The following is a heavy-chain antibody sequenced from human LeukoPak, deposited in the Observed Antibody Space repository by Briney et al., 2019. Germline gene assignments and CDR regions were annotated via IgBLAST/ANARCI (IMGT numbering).Heavy chain of an antibody. Sequence: GGSLRLSCAASGFAFSSYGMSWVRQAPGKGLEWVATIGESGGSTYYADSVKGRFTISRDNSKNTLYLQMNSLRAEDTAVYYCAKSGYNRFDYWGQGTLVTVSS. CDR1: GFAFSSYG. CDR2: IGESGGST. V-gene: IGHV3-23*01. J-gene: IGHJ4*02. CDR3: AKSGYNRFDY. D-gene: IGHD5-24*01.